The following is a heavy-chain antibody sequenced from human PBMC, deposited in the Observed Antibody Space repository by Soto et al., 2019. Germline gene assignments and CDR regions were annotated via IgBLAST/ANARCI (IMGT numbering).Heavy chain of an antibody. CDR1: GGTFSSYA. CDR3: ARGRYNEAVAPIYSYGMDV. Sequence: GASVKVSCKASGGTFSSYAISWVRQAPGQGLDWMGGIILIFGTANYAQKFQGRVTITADDSTSTAYMELSSLRSEDTAVYYCARGRYNEAVAPIYSYGMDVWGQGTTVTVS. CDR2: IILIFGTA. J-gene: IGHJ6*02. V-gene: IGHV1-69*13. D-gene: IGHD6-19*01.